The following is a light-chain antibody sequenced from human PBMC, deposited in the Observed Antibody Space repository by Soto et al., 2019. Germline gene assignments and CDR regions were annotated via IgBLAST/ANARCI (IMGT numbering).Light chain of an antibody. CDR1: QSVSSN. J-gene: IGKJ4*01. Sequence: EIGMTQSPATLYVSPGEGATLSCRASQSVSSNFAWYQQKPGQAPRLLIYAASTRATGIPARFSGSGSGTEFTLTISSLQSEDFAVYYCQQYNNWAPLTFGGGTKVEIK. CDR3: QQYNNWAPLT. CDR2: AAS. V-gene: IGKV3-15*01.